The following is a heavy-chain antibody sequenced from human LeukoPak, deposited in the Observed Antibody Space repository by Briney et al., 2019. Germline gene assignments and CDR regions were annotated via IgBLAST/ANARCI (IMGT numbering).Heavy chain of an antibody. CDR2: ISSSGSTI. V-gene: IGHV3-48*03. Sequence: PGGSLRLSCAASGFTFSSYEMNWVRQAPGKGLEWVSHISSSGSTIYYADSVKGRFTISRDNSKNSLYLQMNSLRTEDTALYYCAKGNAYSDYYMDVWGKGNPGHRLL. J-gene: IGHJ6*03. CDR1: GFTFSSYE. D-gene: IGHD1-1*01. CDR3: AKGNAYSDYYMDV.